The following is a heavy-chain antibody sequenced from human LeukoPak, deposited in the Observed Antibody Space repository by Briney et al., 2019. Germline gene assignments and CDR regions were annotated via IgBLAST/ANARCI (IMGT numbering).Heavy chain of an antibody. V-gene: IGHV1-8*03. CDR2: VNPNSGNT. D-gene: IGHD2-8*01. CDR3: ARDVWDGMDV. CDR1: GYTFTSYG. J-gene: IGHJ6*04. Sequence: ASVKVSCKASGYTFTSYGISWVRQAPGQGLEWMGWVNPNSGNTGYAQKFQGRVTITRNTSISTAYMELSSLRSEDTAVYYCARDVWDGMDVWGKGTTVTVSS.